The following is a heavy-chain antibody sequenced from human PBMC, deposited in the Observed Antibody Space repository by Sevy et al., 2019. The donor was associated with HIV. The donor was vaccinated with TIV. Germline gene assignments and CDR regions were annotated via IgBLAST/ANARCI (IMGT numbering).Heavy chain of an antibody. CDR1: GYTFSNDW. D-gene: IGHD6-13*01. J-gene: IGHJ4*02. CDR2: VNSDGDT. CDR3: VAANSWEDY. Sequence: GGSLRLSCEGSGYTFSNDWMHWVRQAPGKGLEWVSRVNSDGDTAYADSVKGRFTMSRDNAENTMSLQMNSLRADDTGLYYCVAANSWEDYWGQGTLVTVSS. V-gene: IGHV3-74*01.